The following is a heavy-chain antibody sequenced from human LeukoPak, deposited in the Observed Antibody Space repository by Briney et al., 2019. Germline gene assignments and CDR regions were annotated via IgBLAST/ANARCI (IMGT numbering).Heavy chain of an antibody. CDR1: GFTFSSYG. V-gene: IGHV3-33*01. D-gene: IGHD3-22*01. Sequence: PGRSLRLSCAASGFTFSSYGMHWVRQAPGKGLEWVATIRYDGSEKYYAEFVTGRFTVSRDNSKNTLYLEVNSVRAEDTAVYYCAREAWDQTRRAPVIWGQGTLVTVSS. J-gene: IGHJ4*02. CDR3: AREAWDQTRRAPVI. CDR2: IRYDGSEK.